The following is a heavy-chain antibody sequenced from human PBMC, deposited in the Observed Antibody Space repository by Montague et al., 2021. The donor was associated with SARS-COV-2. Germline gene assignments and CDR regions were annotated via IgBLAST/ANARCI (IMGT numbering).Heavy chain of an antibody. Sequence: TLSLTCTVSGGSISSGSYYWSWIRQPAGKGLEWIGRIYTSGSTNYNPSLKSRVTISVDTSKNQFSLKLSSVTAADTAVYYCVGGAGVGSSWWLGFDYWGQGTLVTVSS. CDR3: VGGAGVGSSWWLGFDY. D-gene: IGHD6-13*01. CDR2: IYTSGST. J-gene: IGHJ4*02. V-gene: IGHV4-61*02. CDR1: GGSISSGSYY.